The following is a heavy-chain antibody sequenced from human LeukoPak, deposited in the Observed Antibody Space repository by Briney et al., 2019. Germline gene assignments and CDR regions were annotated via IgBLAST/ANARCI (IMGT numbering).Heavy chain of an antibody. V-gene: IGHV1-2*02. CDR1: GYTFTGYY. CDR3: ARPPQSGGSYTRVSDY. D-gene: IGHD1-26*01. J-gene: IGHJ4*02. CDR2: INPNSGGT. Sequence: ASVMVSCKASGYTFTGYYMRWVRQAPGQGLEWMGWINPNSGGTNYAQKFQGRVTMTRDTSISTAYMELSRLRADDTAVYYCARPPQSGGSYTRVSDYWGQGTLVTVSS.